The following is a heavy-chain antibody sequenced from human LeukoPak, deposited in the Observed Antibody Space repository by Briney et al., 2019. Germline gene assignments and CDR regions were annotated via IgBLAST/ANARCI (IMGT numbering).Heavy chain of an antibody. CDR1: FTGYY. CDR3: ARVLARYGNLDY. J-gene: IGHJ4*02. D-gene: IGHD1-14*01. CDR2: IHPNTGDT. Sequence: GASVKVSCTFTGYYMHWVRQAPGQGLEWMGWIHPNTGDTNYAQKFQGRLSMIRDTSSRTAYLELNRLTSDDTAVYYCARVLARYGNLDYWGQGILVTVSS. V-gene: IGHV1-2*02.